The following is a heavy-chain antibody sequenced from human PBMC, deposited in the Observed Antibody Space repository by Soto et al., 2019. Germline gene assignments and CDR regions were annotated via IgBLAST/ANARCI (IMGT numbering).Heavy chain of an antibody. CDR2: IVVGSGNT. CDR1: GFTFRSTA. V-gene: IGHV1-58*02. CDR3: AADNDFWSGYYNFDS. D-gene: IGHD3-3*01. J-gene: IGHJ4*02. Sequence: GASVKVSCKASGFTFRSTAMQWVRQARGQRLEWIGWIVVGSGNTNYAQKFQERVTITRDMSTSTAYMELSSLRSEDTAVYYCAADNDFWSGYYNFDSWGQGTLVTVSS.